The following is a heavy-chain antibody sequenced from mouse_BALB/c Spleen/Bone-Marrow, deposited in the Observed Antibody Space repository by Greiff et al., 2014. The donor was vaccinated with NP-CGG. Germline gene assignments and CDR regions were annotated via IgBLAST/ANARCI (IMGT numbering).Heavy chain of an antibody. CDR3: ARRDYGPFYALDY. CDR1: GYTFTSFT. V-gene: IGHV1-4*01. J-gene: IGHJ4*01. D-gene: IGHD1-2*01. Sequence: VQLQQSGAELARPGASVKMSCEASGYTFTSFTIHWVKQRPGQGLEWIGYINPSSGYTNYNQNFKDKATLTADKSASTAYMQLTSLTSEDSAVYYCARRDYGPFYALDYWGQGTSVTVSS. CDR2: INPSSGYT.